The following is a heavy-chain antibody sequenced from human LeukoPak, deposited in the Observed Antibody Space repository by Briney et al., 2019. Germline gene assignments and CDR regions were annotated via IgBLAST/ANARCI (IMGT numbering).Heavy chain of an antibody. CDR2: IRSKAYGGTT. CDR1: GFTFGDYA. V-gene: IGHV3-49*03. D-gene: IGHD2-15*01. CDR3: TRARPGVVVVAARGDY. Sequence: GGSLILSCTASGFTFGDYAMSWFRQAPGKGLEWVGFIRSKAYGGTTEYAASVKGRFTISRDDSKSIAYLQMNSLKTEDTAVYYCTRARPGVVVVAARGDYWGQGTLVTVSS. J-gene: IGHJ4*02.